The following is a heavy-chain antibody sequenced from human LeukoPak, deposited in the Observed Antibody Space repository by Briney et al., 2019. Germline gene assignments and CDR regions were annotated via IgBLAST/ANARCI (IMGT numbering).Heavy chain of an antibody. CDR1: VGSFSGYY. J-gene: IGHJ3*02. V-gene: IGHV4-34*01. Sequence: SETLSLTCAVYVGSFSGYYWSWIRQPPGKGLEWIGKINHSGSTNYNPSLKSRVTISIDTSKNQFSLKLSSVTAADTAVYYCARGYAFDIWGQGTMVTVSS. CDR3: ARGYAFDI. CDR2: INHSGST.